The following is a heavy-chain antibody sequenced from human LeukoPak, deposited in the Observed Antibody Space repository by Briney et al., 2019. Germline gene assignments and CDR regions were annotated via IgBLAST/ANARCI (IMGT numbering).Heavy chain of an antibody. CDR3: GTGYKYFDL. D-gene: IGHD1-14*01. CDR2: INPSGGST. Sequence: ASVKVSCKASGYTFTSYYMHWVRQAPGQGLEWMGIINPSGGSTSYAQKFQGRVTITADESTSTAYMELSSLRSEDTAVYYCGTGYKYFDLWGRGTLVTVSS. CDR1: GYTFTSYY. V-gene: IGHV1-46*01. J-gene: IGHJ2*01.